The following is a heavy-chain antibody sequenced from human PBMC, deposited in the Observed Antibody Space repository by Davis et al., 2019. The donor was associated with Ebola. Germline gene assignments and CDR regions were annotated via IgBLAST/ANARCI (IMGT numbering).Heavy chain of an antibody. CDR1: GFTFSSYA. D-gene: IGHD5-18*01. Sequence: PGGSLRLSCAASGFTFSSYAMSWVRQAPGKGLEWVSAISGSGGSAYYADSVKGRFTISRDNSKNTLYLQMNSLRAEDTAVYYCASGDPYTTMTINAFDFWGQGTMVTVS. V-gene: IGHV3-23*01. J-gene: IGHJ3*01. CDR3: ASGDPYTTMTINAFDF. CDR2: ISGSGGSA.